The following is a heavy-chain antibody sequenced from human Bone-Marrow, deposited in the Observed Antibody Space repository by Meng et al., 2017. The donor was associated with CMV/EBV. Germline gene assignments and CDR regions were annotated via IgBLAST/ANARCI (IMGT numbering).Heavy chain of an antibody. V-gene: IGHV3-74*01. D-gene: IGHD3-10*01. CDR2: INEDGSLT. CDR3: ARDLAGRDDY. J-gene: IGHJ4*02. CDR1: GFALSGCW. Sequence: LSCAASGFALSGCWMPWVRQVPGKGLVWVSRINEDGSLTNYADAVEGRFTISRDNAKNTLFLQMNSLRAEDTAVYYCARDLAGRDDYWGPGTLVTVSS.